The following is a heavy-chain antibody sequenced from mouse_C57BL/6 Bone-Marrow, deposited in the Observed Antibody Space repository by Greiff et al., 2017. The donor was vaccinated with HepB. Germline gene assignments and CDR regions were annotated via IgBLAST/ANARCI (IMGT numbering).Heavy chain of an antibody. CDR1: GYTFTDYN. CDR2: INPNNGGT. Sequence: EVQLQESGPELVKPGASVKIPCKASGYTFTDYNMDWVKQSHGKSLEWIGDINPNNGGTIYNQKFKGKATLTVDKSSSTAYMELRSLTSEDTAVYYCAKNLYSYDYDGRTTDWYFDVWGTGTTVTVSS. D-gene: IGHD2-4*01. V-gene: IGHV1-18*01. J-gene: IGHJ1*03. CDR3: AKNLYSYDYDGRTTDWYFDV.